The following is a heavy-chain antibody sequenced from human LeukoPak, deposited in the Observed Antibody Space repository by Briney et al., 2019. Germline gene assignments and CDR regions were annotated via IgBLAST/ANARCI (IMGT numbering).Heavy chain of an antibody. CDR1: GFTFSSYG. D-gene: IGHD4-17*01. CDR2: IRYDGSNK. J-gene: IGHJ4*01. Sequence: GGSLRLSCAASGFTFSSYGMHWVRQAPGKGLEWVAFIRYDGSNKYYADSVKGRFTISRDNSKNTLYLQMNSLRAEDTAVYYCAKEIGTMTTVPFWGHGTLVTVSS. V-gene: IGHV3-30*02. CDR3: AKEIGTMTTVPF.